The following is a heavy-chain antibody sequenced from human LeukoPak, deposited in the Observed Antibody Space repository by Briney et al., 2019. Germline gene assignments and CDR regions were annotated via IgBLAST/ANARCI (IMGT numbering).Heavy chain of an antibody. V-gene: IGHV3-48*01. J-gene: IGHJ3*02. CDR1: GFTFRDLA. D-gene: IGHD6-13*01. CDR2: INSNSRTI. CDR3: ARDTWYSNSWLHAFDI. Sequence: GGSLRPSFSASGFTFRDLAMNWVPQAPGKGPEWFLFINSNSRTIYYADSVKGRSTISRDNAKNSLYLQMDSLRAEDTGLYYCARDTWYSNSWLHAFDIWGRGTMVTVSS.